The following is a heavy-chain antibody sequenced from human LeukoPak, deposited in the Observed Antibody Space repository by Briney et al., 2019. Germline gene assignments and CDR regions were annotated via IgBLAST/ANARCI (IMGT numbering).Heavy chain of an antibody. V-gene: IGHV3-7*01. CDR1: GFTFFNYW. CDR2: IKQDGSEK. Sequence: PGGSLRLSCAASGFTFFNYWMSWVRQAPGKGLEWVANIKQDGSEKYYVDSVKGRFTISRDNAKNTLYLQMNSLRAEDTAVYYCAKDSNGYYGSGSVLPLHYYYYYYMDVWGKGTTVTISS. CDR3: AKDSNGYYGSGSVLPLHYYYYYYMDV. D-gene: IGHD3-10*01. J-gene: IGHJ6*03.